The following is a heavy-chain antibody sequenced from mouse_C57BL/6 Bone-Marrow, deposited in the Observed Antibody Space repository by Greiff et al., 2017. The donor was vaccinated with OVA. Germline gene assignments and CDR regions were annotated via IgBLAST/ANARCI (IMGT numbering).Heavy chain of an antibody. D-gene: IGHD2-3*01. Sequence: EVKVEESGGGLVQPGGSMKLSCAASGFTFSDAWMDWVRQSPEKGLEWVAEIRNKANNHATYYAESVKGRFTISRDDSKSSVYLQMNSLRAEDTGIYYCTKRSDGYYVKNYAMDYWGQGTSVTVSS. V-gene: IGHV6-6*01. J-gene: IGHJ4*01. CDR2: IRNKANNHAT. CDR1: GFTFSDAW. CDR3: TKRSDGYYVKNYAMDY.